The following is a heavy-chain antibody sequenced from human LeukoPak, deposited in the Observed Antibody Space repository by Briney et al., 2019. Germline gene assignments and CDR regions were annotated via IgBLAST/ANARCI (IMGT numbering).Heavy chain of an antibody. Sequence: GESLKISCKGSGYSFTSYWIGWVRQMPGKGLEWMGIIYPGDSDTRYSPSFQGQVTISADKSISTAYLQWSSLKASDTATYYCARPMNSGSYPTAFDYWGQGTLVTVSS. J-gene: IGHJ4*02. D-gene: IGHD1-26*01. CDR1: GYSFTSYW. CDR2: IYPGDSDT. V-gene: IGHV5-51*01. CDR3: ARPMNSGSYPTAFDY.